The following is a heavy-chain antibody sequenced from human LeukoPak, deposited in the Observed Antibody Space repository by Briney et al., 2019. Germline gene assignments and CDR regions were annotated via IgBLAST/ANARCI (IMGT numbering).Heavy chain of an antibody. V-gene: IGHV6-1*01. CDR3: AREGGYYYDSSGYTYFQH. CDR2: TYYRSKWYN. Sequence: SQTLSLTCAISGDSVSSNSAAWNWIRQSPSRGLEWLGRTYYRSKWYNDYAVSVKSRITINPDTSKNQFSLQPNSVTPEDTAVYYCAREGGYYYDSSGYTYFQHWGQGTLVTVSS. CDR1: GDSVSSNSAA. D-gene: IGHD3-22*01. J-gene: IGHJ1*01.